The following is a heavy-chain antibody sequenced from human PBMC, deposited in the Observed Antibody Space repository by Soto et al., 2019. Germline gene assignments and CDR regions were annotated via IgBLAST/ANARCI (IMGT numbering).Heavy chain of an antibody. CDR2: ISYDGSNK. D-gene: IGHD3-10*01. CDR3: ARGSTMVRGVVQSPYYYYYGMDV. Sequence: GGSLRLSCAASGFTFSSYAMHWVRQAPGKGLEWVAVISYDGSNKYYADSVKGRFTISRDNSKNTLYLQMNSLRAEDTAVYYCARGSTMVRGVVQSPYYYYYGMDVWGQGTTVTVSS. CDR1: GFTFSSYA. J-gene: IGHJ6*02. V-gene: IGHV3-30-3*01.